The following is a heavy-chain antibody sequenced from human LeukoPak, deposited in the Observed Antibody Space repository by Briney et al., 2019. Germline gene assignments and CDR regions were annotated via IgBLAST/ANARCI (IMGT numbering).Heavy chain of an antibody. V-gene: IGHV4-39*07. CDR3: ATALDRYYDSSGYYGIDY. D-gene: IGHD3-22*01. Sequence: SETLSLTCTVSGGSVSSGSYYWSWIRQPPGKGLEWIGEINHSGSTNYNPSLKSRVTISVDTSKNQFSLKLSSVTAADTAVYYCATALDRYYDSSGYYGIDYWGQGTLVTVSS. CDR2: INHSGST. J-gene: IGHJ4*02. CDR1: GGSVSSGSYY.